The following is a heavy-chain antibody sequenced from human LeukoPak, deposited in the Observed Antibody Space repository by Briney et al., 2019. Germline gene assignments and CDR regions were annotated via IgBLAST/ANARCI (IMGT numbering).Heavy chain of an antibody. D-gene: IGHD3-22*01. J-gene: IGHJ4*02. CDR3: ATRALDYYDSSGPGDY. V-gene: IGHV3-7*03. CDR1: GFTFSSYW. CDR2: IKQDGSEK. Sequence: GGSLRLSCAASGFTFSSYWMSWVRQAPGKGLEWVANIKQDGSEKYYVDSVKGRFTISRDNAKNTLYLQMNSLRAEDTAVYYCATRALDYYDSSGPGDYWGQGTLVTVSS.